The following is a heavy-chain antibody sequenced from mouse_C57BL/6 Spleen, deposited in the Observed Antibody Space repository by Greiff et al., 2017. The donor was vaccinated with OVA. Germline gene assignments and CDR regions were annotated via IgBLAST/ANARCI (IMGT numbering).Heavy chain of an antibody. CDR3: AREGEAGWFAY. V-gene: IGHV5-16*01. J-gene: IGHJ3*01. D-gene: IGHD3-2*02. CDR2: INYDGSST. Sequence: EVHLVESEGGLVQPGSSMKLSCTASGFTFSDYYMAWVRQVPEKGLEWVANINYDGSSTYYLDSLKSRFIISRDDAKNILYLQMSSLKSEDTATYYCAREGEAGWFAYWGQGTLVTVAA. CDR1: GFTFSDYY.